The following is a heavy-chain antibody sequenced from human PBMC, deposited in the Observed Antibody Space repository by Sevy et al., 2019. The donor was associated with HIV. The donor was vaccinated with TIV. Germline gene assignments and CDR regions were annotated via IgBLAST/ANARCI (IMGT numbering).Heavy chain of an antibody. Sequence: GGSLRLSCSASGFTFIAFGMTWVRQAPGKGLEWVSGISGGGAATAYADSVKGRFTISRDNSKNTLYLQMNSLTAADTAVYYCARYGRIPVAGHTWFDPWGLGTLVTVFS. V-gene: IGHV3-23*01. J-gene: IGHJ5*02. CDR3: ARYGRIPVAGHTWFDP. D-gene: IGHD6-19*01. CDR1: GFTFIAFG. CDR2: ISGGGAAT.